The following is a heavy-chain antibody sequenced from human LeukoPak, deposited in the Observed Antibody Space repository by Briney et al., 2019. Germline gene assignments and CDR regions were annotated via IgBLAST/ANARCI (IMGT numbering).Heavy chain of an antibody. CDR3: ARQMRRGRGSYFYFDY. Sequence: TGGSLRLSCAVSGXXFXXYEMXWXXXAPXXXXXXVXXTXXXXSSTFFADSVXGRFTISRDSTKNSLYLQMNSLRPEDTAVYYCARQMRRGRGSYFYFDYWGQGTLVTVSS. V-gene: IGHV3-48*03. J-gene: IGHJ4*02. CDR1: GXXFXXYE. CDR2: TXXXXSST. D-gene: IGHD1-26*01.